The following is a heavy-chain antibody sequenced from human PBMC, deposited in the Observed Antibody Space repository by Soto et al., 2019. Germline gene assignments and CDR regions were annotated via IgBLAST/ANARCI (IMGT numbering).Heavy chain of an antibody. CDR3: AQRYSSSWSDAFDI. CDR1: GYSISSGYY. J-gene: IGHJ3*02. D-gene: IGHD6-13*01. V-gene: IGHV4-38-2*02. Sequence: SETLSLTCTVSGYSISSGYYWGWIRQPPGKGLEWIGSIYHSGSTYYNPSLKSRVTISVDTSKNQFSLKLSSVTAADTAVYYCAQRYSSSWSDAFDIWGQGTMVTVSS. CDR2: IYHSGST.